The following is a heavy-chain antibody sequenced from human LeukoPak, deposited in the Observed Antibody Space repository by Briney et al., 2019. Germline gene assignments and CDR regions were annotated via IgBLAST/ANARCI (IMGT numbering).Heavy chain of an antibody. CDR1: GGTFSSYA. V-gene: IGHV1-69*13. CDR2: IIPIFGTA. D-gene: IGHD3-3*01. Sequence: GASVKVSCKASGGTFSSYAISWVRQATGQGLEWMGGIIPIFGTANYAQKFQGRVTITADESTSTAYMELSSLRSEDTAVYYCASELRFLEWLFPYYYGMDVWGQGTTVTVSS. CDR3: ASELRFLEWLFPYYYGMDV. J-gene: IGHJ6*02.